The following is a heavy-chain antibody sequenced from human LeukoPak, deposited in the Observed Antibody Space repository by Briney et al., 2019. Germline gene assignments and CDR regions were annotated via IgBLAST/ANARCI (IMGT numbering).Heavy chain of an antibody. CDR1: GFTFSSYE. Sequence: GGSLRLSCAASGFTFSSYEMNWVRQAPGEGLEWLSYISYTGSNKYYADSVKGRFTISRDNAKNSLYLQMNSLRAEDTAVYFCARVFVGENFDYWGQGTLVTVSS. V-gene: IGHV3-48*03. CDR3: ARVFVGENFDY. J-gene: IGHJ4*02. D-gene: IGHD3-10*02. CDR2: ISYTGSNK.